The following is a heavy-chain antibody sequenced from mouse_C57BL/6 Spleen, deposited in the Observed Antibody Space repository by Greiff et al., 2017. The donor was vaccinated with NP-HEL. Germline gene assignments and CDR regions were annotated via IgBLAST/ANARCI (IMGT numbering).Heavy chain of an antibody. CDR3: ARLYGSIYAMDY. CDR2: INPYNGGT. Sequence: VQLQQSGPVLVKPGASVKMSCKASGYTFTDYYMNWVKQSHGKSLEWIGVINPYNGGTSYNQKFKGKATLTVDKSSSTAYMELNSLTSEDSAVYYCARLYGSIYAMDYWGQGTSVTVSS. V-gene: IGHV1-19*01. J-gene: IGHJ4*01. CDR1: GYTFTDYY. D-gene: IGHD1-1*01.